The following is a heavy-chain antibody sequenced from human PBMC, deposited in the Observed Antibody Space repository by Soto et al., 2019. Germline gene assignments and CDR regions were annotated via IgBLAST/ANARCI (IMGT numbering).Heavy chain of an antibody. CDR1: GGSISSGGYY. V-gene: IGHV4-31*03. CDR3: ARAPQIAAAVLFDY. Sequence: SETLSLTFTVSGGSISSGGYYWSWIRQHPGKGLEWIGYIYYSGSTYYNPSLKSRVTISVDTSKNQFSLKLSSVTAADTAVYYCARAPQIAAAVLFDYWGQGTLVTVSS. J-gene: IGHJ4*02. D-gene: IGHD6-13*01. CDR2: IYYSGST.